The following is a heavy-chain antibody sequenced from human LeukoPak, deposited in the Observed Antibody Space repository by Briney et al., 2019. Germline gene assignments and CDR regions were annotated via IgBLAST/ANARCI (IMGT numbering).Heavy chain of an antibody. CDR3: ARHGDGRGFSSSWYGGGFGYYYYMDV. CDR2: IYYSGST. V-gene: IGHV4-59*08. D-gene: IGHD6-13*01. Sequence: PSETLSLTCSVSGGSISSYYWSWIRQPPGKGLEWIGYIYYSGSTNYNPSLKSRVTISVDTSKNQFSLKLSSVTAADTAVYYCARHGDGRGFSSSWYGGGFGYYYYMDVWGKGTTVTVSS. J-gene: IGHJ6*03. CDR1: GGSISSYY.